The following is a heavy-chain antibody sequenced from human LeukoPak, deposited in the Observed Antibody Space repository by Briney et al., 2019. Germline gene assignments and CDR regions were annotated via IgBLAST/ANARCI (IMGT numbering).Heavy chain of an antibody. CDR3: ARDDSSSSKQIDY. CDR2: INPDSGGT. V-gene: IGHV1-2*02. J-gene: IGHJ4*02. D-gene: IGHD6-6*01. Sequence: GASVKVSCKPSRYTFTRYYMHWVGQAPGQGLEWMGWINPDSGGTNCEQKFQGRVTMTRDTSISTAYMELSRLRSDDTAVYYCARDDSSSSKQIDYWGQGTLVTASS. CDR1: RYTFTRYY.